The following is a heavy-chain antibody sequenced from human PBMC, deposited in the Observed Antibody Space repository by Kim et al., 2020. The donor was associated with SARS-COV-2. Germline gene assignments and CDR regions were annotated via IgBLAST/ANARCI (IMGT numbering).Heavy chain of an antibody. D-gene: IGHD5-12*01. CDR2: T. Sequence: TYYHPSLRGRVPLSVDTSKNQFSLKLSSVTAADTAVYYCARLVATAYFDYWGQGTLVTVSS. V-gene: IGHV4-39*01. J-gene: IGHJ4*02. CDR3: ARLVATAYFDY.